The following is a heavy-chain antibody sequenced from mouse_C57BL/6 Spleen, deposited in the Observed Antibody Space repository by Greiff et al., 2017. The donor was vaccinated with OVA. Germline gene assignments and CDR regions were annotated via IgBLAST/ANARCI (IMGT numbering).Heavy chain of an antibody. CDR3: ARPGSSYNWYFDV. D-gene: IGHD1-1*01. CDR1: GYTFTSYW. Sequence: VQLQQPGAELVIPGASVKLSCKASGYTFTSYWMHWVKQRPGQGLEWIGEIDPSDSYTNYNQKFKGKSTLTVDKSSSTAYMQLSSLTSEDSAVYYCARPGSSYNWYFDVWGTGTTVTVSS. J-gene: IGHJ1*03. CDR2: IDPSDSYT. V-gene: IGHV1-69*01.